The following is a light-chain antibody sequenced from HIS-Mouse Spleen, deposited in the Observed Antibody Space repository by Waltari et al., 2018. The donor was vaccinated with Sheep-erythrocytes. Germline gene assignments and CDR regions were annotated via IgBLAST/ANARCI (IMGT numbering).Light chain of an antibody. CDR2: AAS. CDR1: QSISSY. V-gene: IGKV1-39*01. CDR3: QQSYSTPRT. J-gene: IGKJ1*01. Sequence: IQITQSPPSHSVSVQDRVTITCRASQSISSYLNWYQQKPGKAPKLLIYAASSLQSGVPSRFSGSGSGTDFTLTISSLQPEDFATYYCQQSYSTPRTFGQGTKVEIK.